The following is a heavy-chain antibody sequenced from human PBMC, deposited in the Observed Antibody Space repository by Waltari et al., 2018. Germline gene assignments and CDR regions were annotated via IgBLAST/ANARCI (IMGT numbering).Heavy chain of an antibody. D-gene: IGHD2-15*01. CDR3: ARDRGRGLYLDS. CDR1: GDSMSSNDW. Sequence: QLQLQESGPGLVKPSGTLSLTCTVSGDSMSSNDWWSWVRQPPGKGLEWIGQSHRSGRINSNPSLESRVTISIDTANNQFSLKVTSTTAADTAVYYCARDRGRGLYLDSWGRGTLVTVSP. V-gene: IGHV4-4*02. J-gene: IGHJ4*02. CDR2: SHRSGRI.